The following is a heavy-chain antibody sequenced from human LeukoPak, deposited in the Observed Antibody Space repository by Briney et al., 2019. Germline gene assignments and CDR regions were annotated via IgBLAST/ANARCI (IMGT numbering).Heavy chain of an antibody. CDR2: ISSNGGST. CDR3: ARHIAAAGFDY. D-gene: IGHD6-13*01. J-gene: IGHJ4*02. CDR1: GFTFSSYA. Sequence: PGGSLRLSCAASGFTFSSYAMHRVRHAPGKGLEYVSAISSNGGSTYYANSVKGRFTISRDNSKNTLYLQMGSLRAEDMAVYYCARHIAAAGFDYWGQGTLVTVSS. V-gene: IGHV3-64*01.